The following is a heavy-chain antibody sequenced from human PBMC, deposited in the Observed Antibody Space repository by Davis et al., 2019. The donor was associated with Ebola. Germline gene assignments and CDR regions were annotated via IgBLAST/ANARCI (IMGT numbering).Heavy chain of an antibody. CDR3: AKDNSGWFFDY. CDR1: GFTLSSSA. D-gene: IGHD6-19*01. J-gene: IGHJ4*02. CDR2: IRGSGDNT. Sequence: PGGSLRLSCAASGFTLSSSAMSWVRQAPGKGLEWVSSIRGSGDNTYYADSVKGRFTISRDNSKNTLYLQMNSLRAEDTAVYYCAKDNSGWFFDYWGQGTLVTVSS. V-gene: IGHV3-23*01.